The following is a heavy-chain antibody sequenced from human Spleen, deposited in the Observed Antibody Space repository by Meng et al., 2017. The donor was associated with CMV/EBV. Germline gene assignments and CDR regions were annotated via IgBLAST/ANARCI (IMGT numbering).Heavy chain of an antibody. D-gene: IGHD2-8*01. Sequence: GGSLRLSCAASGFTFSSYAMSWVRQAPGKGLEWTAYISSSGNSMYYADSVKGRFTSSRDNAKNSLYLQMNSLRAEDTAVYYCARGLMGPPPNDAFDIWGQGTMVTVSS. CDR2: ISSSGNSM. CDR3: ARGLMGPPPNDAFDI. CDR1: GFTFSSYA. V-gene: IGHV3-21*05. J-gene: IGHJ3*02.